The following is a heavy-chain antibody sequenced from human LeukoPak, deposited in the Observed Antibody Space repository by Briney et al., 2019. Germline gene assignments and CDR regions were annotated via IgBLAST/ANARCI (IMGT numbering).Heavy chain of an antibody. D-gene: IGHD3-10*01. CDR2: IKQDGSEK. Sequence: PGGSLRLSCAASGFTFSSYWMSWVRQAPGKRLEWVANIKQDGSEKYYVDSVKGRFTISRDKAKNSLYVQMNSLRDEDTAVYYFARHGYGLGGFDYWGQGTLVTVSS. CDR3: ARHGYGLGGFDY. J-gene: IGHJ4*02. CDR1: GFTFSSYW. V-gene: IGHV3-7*01.